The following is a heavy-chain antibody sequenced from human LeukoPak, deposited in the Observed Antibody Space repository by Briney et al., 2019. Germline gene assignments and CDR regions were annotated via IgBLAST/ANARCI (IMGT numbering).Heavy chain of an antibody. Sequence: GASVKVSCKASGYTFTNYAITWVRQAPGQGLEWLGWISANNGNINYAQNVQGRVSMTTDTPTTTAYMELRSLKSDDTAVYYCARVEIAVGDFYFDYWGQGTLVTVSS. D-gene: IGHD6-19*01. CDR3: ARVEIAVGDFYFDY. V-gene: IGHV1-18*01. CDR2: ISANNGNI. CDR1: GYTFTNYA. J-gene: IGHJ4*02.